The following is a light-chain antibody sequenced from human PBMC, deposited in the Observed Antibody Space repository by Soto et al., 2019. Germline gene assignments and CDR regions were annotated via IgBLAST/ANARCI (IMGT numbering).Light chain of an antibody. Sequence: EIVMTQSPATLSVSPGERATLFCRASQTVSSIFLAWYQQKPGQAPRLLIHGASTRATGIPARFSGSGSGTEFTLTISSLQSEDSAVYYCQQYSAWPLTFGGGTKVEIK. CDR1: QTVSSI. CDR2: GAS. V-gene: IGKV3-15*01. J-gene: IGKJ4*01. CDR3: QQYSAWPLT.